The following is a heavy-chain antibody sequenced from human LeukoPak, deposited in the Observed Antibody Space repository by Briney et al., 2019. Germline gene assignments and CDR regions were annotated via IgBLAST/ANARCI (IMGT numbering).Heavy chain of an antibody. Sequence: GGSLRLSCAASGFTFDDYAMHWVRQAPGKGLEWVSGISWNSGSIGYADSVKGRFTISRDNAKNSLYLQMNSLRAEDTALYYCAKAGIAAAGTLGWFDPWGQGTLVTVSS. CDR3: AKAGIAAAGTLGWFDP. J-gene: IGHJ5*02. CDR2: ISWNSGSI. V-gene: IGHV3-9*01. CDR1: GFTFDDYA. D-gene: IGHD6-13*01.